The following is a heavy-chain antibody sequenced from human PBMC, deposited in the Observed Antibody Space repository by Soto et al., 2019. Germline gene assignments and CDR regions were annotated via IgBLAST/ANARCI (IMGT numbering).Heavy chain of an antibody. CDR3: ARNLMDYDILTGYYMAYYFDI. CDR1: GYTFTSYY. V-gene: IGHV1-46*01. D-gene: IGHD3-9*01. Sequence: ASVKVSCKASGYTFTSYYMHWVRQAPGQGLEWMGIINPSGGSTSYAQKFQGRVTMTRDTSTSTAYMELSSLRSEDTAVYYCARNLMDYDILTGYYMAYYFDIWGQGTMVTVSS. J-gene: IGHJ3*02. CDR2: INPSGGST.